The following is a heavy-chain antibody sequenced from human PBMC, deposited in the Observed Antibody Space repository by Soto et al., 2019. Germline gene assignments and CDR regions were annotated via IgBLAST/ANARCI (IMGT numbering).Heavy chain of an antibody. D-gene: IGHD4-4*01. Sequence: RQHPGKGLEWIGYIYYSGSTYYNPSLKSRVTISVDTSKNQFSLKLSSVTAADTAVYYCASLSDYTNWFDPWGQGTLVTVSS. CDR3: ASLSDYTNWFDP. CDR2: IYYSGST. J-gene: IGHJ5*02. V-gene: IGHV4-31*02.